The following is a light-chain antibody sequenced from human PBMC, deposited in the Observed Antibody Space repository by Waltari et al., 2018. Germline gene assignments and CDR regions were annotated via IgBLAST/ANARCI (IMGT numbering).Light chain of an antibody. CDR1: SSNVEGNA. Sequence: QSVLTQPPSASGTPGQRVTISCLGSSSNVEGNAVSWFQQLPGPAPNLLIYTNDRRPSGVPDLFSVSKSGTSASLAISGLQSEDEAVYYCAAWDDSLNVWLFGGGTKVTAL. J-gene: IGLJ3*02. V-gene: IGLV1-44*01. CDR2: TND. CDR3: AAWDDSLNVWL.